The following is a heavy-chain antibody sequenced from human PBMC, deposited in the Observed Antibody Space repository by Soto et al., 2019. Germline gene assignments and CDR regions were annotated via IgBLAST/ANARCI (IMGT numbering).Heavy chain of an antibody. D-gene: IGHD1-26*01. V-gene: IGHV3-30*18. CDR1: GFTLSSYG. Sequence: HPGGSLRLSCVASGFTLSSYGMHWVRQTPGKGLEWVAVISFDGRNKWFADSVKGRFTISRDNYKNTLDLQMNSLRAEDTAVYCCAKQGSPGVGDIPYYFDYWGQGTLVTVSS. CDR3: AKQGSPGVGDIPYYFDY. CDR2: ISFDGRNK. J-gene: IGHJ4*02.